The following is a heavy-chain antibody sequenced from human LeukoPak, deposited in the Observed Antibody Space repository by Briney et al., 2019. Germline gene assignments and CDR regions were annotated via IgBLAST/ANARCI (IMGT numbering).Heavy chain of an antibody. Sequence: ASVKVSCKASGYTFTGYYIHWVRQAPGQGLEWMGVISPSGGSTTYAQKFQDRVTMTRDTSTSTVYMELSSLTSEDTAVYYCARVPYYDSSGYDNWGQGTLVTVSS. V-gene: IGHV1-46*01. D-gene: IGHD3-22*01. CDR1: GYTFTGYY. CDR2: ISPSGGST. CDR3: ARVPYYDSSGYDN. J-gene: IGHJ4*02.